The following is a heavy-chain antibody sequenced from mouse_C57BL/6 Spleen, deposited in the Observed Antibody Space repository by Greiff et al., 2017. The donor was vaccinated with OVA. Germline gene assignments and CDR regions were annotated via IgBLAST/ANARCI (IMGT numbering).Heavy chain of an antibody. CDR1: GYAFSSYW. Sequence: QVQLQQSGAELVKPGASVKISCKASGYAFSSYWMTWVKQRPGKGLEWIGQIYPGDGDTNYNGKFKGKATLTADKSSSTAYMQLSSLTSEDSAVYFCAREPYGSSYYFDYWGQGTTLTVSS. J-gene: IGHJ2*01. CDR3: AREPYGSSYYFDY. V-gene: IGHV1-80*01. CDR2: IYPGDGDT. D-gene: IGHD1-1*01.